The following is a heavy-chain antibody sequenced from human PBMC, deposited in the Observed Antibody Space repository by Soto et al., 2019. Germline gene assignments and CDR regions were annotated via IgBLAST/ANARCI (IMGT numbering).Heavy chain of an antibody. CDR3: GRCHGDDCHSPFDY. J-gene: IGHJ4*02. CDR1: GFTFSNYG. D-gene: IGHD2-21*02. CDR2: ITKNGRNK. V-gene: IGHV3-30*03. Sequence: QVQLVESGGGVVQPGGSLRLSCAASGFTFSNYGMHWVRQAPGKGLEWVADITKNGRNKDYADSVKGRLAISRDKSKNTLELQMNSLRVEATAMYDCGRCHGDDCHSPFDYWGQGTLVNVSS.